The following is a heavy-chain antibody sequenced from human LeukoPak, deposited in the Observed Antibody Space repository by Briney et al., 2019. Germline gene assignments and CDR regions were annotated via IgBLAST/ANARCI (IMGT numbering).Heavy chain of an antibody. V-gene: IGHV4-38-2*02. CDR3: ARVSTTGTIALDY. Sequence: SETLSLTCTVSGYSISSGYYWGWIRQPPGKGLEWIGSIYHSGSTYYNPSLKSRVTIPVDTSKNQFSLKLSSVTAADTAVYYCARVSTTGTIALDYWGQGTLVTVSS. J-gene: IGHJ4*02. CDR1: GYSISSGYY. D-gene: IGHD1-1*01. CDR2: IYHSGST.